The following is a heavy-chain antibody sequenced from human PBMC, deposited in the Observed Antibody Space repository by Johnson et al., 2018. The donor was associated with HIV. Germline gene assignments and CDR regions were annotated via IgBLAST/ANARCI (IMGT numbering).Heavy chain of an antibody. J-gene: IGHJ3*02. D-gene: IGHD1-26*01. CDR1: GFTFSSYA. Sequence: QVQLVESGGGVVQPGRSLRLSCAGSGFTFSSYAFHWVRQAPAKGLEWVAAISYDGSDKYHADSVKGRFTISRDSSKNTLYLEMNTLRPEDTAMYYCAKDQLVGATYAAFDIWGQGTMVTVSS. V-gene: IGHV3-30*04. CDR2: ISYDGSDK. CDR3: AKDQLVGATYAAFDI.